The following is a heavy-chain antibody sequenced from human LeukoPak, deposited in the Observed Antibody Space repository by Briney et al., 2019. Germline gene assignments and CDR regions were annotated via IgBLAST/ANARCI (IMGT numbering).Heavy chain of an antibody. CDR3: TTVSPLTGASDI. V-gene: IGHV3-15*01. J-gene: IGHJ3*02. CDR2: KSKTEGGTA. Sequence: GGSLRLSCAASGFTFTNAWMNWVRQAPGKGLEWVGRKSKTEGGTADHAAPVKGRFSISRDDSKTTLYLQMNSLKTEDTAVCYCTTVSPLTGASDIWGQGTLVTVSP. D-gene: IGHD1-20*01. CDR1: GFTFTNAW.